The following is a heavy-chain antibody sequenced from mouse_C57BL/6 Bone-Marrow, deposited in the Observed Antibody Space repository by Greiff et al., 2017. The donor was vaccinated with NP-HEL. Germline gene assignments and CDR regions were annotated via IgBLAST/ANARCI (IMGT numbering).Heavy chain of an antibody. V-gene: IGHV1-82*01. D-gene: IGHD2-1*01. J-gene: IGHJ1*03. CDR1: GYAFSSSW. CDR2: IYPGDGDT. Sequence: VQLQQSGPELVKPGASVKISCKASGYAFSSSWMNWVKQRPGKGLEWIGRIYPGDGDTNYNGKFKGKATLTADKSSSTAYMQLSSLTSEDSAVYFCAREEIYYGNPLHWYVDVWGTGTTVTVSS. CDR3: AREEIYYGNPLHWYVDV.